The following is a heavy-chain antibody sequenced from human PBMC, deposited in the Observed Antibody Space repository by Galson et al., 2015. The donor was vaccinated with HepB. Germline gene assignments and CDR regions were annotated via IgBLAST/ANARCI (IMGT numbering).Heavy chain of an antibody. V-gene: IGHV3-30*18. CDR3: AKDTETLLVPTSVLDY. Sequence: SLRLSCAASGLNFSSYGMHWVRQAPGMGLEWVAVISDDGSKKYYADSVKGRFTISRENSKNTVYLQMNSLRAEDTAVYYCAKDTETLLVPTSVLDYWGQGALLTVSS. J-gene: IGHJ4*02. CDR2: ISDDGSKK. CDR1: GLNFSSYG. D-gene: IGHD3-10*01.